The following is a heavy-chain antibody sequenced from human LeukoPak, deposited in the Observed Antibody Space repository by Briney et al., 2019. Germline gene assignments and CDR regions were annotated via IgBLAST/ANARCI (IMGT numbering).Heavy chain of an antibody. CDR3: AKVSGTIDY. D-gene: IGHD6-13*01. Sequence: GGSLRLSCAASGFTFNSYGMHWVRQAPGKGLEWVSGVSGSGSSTYYADSVKGRFTISRDNSKNTLYLQMNSLRAEDTAVYYCAKVSGTIDYWGQGTLVTVSS. J-gene: IGHJ4*02. CDR2: VSGSGSST. V-gene: IGHV3-23*01. CDR1: GFTFNSYG.